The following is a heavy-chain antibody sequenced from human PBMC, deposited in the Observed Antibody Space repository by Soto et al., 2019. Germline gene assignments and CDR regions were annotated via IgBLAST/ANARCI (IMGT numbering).Heavy chain of an antibody. Sequence: GGSLRLSCAASGFTFSSYGMHWVRQAPGKGLEWVAVISYDGSNKYYADSVKGRFTISRDNSKNTLHLQMNSLRVEDTAVYYCARDIAVAGGWFDPWGQGTLVTVSS. CDR2: ISYDGSNK. CDR1: GFTFSSYG. D-gene: IGHD6-19*01. V-gene: IGHV3-30*03. J-gene: IGHJ5*02. CDR3: ARDIAVAGGWFDP.